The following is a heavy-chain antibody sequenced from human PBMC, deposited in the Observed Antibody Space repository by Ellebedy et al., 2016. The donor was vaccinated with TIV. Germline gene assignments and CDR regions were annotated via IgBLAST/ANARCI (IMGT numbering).Heavy chain of an antibody. Sequence: SVKVSXXASGGTFSSYAISWVRQAPGQGLEWMGGIIPIFGTANYAQKFQGRVTITADKSTSTAYMELSSLRSEDTAVYYCARVPLSSGWQTGAFDIWGQGTMVTVSS. CDR3: ARVPLSSGWQTGAFDI. D-gene: IGHD6-19*01. V-gene: IGHV1-69*06. J-gene: IGHJ3*02. CDR1: GGTFSSYA. CDR2: IIPIFGTA.